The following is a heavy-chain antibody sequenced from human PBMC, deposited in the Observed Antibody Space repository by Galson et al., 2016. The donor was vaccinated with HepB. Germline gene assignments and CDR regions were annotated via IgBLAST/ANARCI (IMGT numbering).Heavy chain of an antibody. CDR2: ISSNGGTT. D-gene: IGHD1-1*01. Sequence: SLRLSCAASGFTFSSYVMYWVRQAPGKGLDYVSAISSNGGTTYYADSVKGRFTISRDNSKNTLYLQMSSLRAEDTAVYYCVKMYTKYAYYYYGMDVWGQGTTVTGAS. J-gene: IGHJ6*02. CDR3: VKMYTKYAYYYYGMDV. V-gene: IGHV3-64D*06. CDR1: GFTFSSYV.